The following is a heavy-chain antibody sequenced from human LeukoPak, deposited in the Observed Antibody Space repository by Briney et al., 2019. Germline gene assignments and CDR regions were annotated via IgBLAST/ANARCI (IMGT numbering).Heavy chain of an antibody. CDR2: IYSGGST. CDR3: ARWAAAGTRYYYHYMDV. J-gene: IGHJ6*03. V-gene: IGHV3-66*02. CDR1: GFTFSSYA. D-gene: IGHD6-13*01. Sequence: GRSLRLSCAASGFTFSSYATHWVRQAPGKGLEWVSVIYSGGSTYYADSVKGRFTISRDNSKNTLYLQMNSLRAEDTAVYYCARWAAAGTRYYYHYMDVWGKGTTVTVSS.